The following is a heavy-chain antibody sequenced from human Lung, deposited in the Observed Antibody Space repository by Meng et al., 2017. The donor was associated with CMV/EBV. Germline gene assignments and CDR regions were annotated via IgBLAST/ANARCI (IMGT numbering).Heavy chain of an antibody. J-gene: IGHJ5*02. CDR1: GGSISSSSYY. Sequence: SXTXSLXCTVSGGSISSSSYYWGWIRQPPGQGLECIGSIYYSGSTYYNPSLKSRVTISVDTSKNQFSLKLNSVTAADTAVYYCARDLKSYCSSTSCYINWLDPXGQGXLVTVSS. V-gene: IGHV4-39*07. CDR2: IYYSGST. CDR3: ARDLKSYCSSTSCYINWLDP. D-gene: IGHD2-2*02.